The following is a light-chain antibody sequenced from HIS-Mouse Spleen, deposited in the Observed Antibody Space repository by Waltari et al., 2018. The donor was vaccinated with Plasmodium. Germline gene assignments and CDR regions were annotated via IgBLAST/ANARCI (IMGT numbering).Light chain of an antibody. CDR3: QQYNNWPRT. CDR2: GAT. J-gene: IGKJ1*01. CDR1: QSVSSN. V-gene: IGKV3-15*01. Sequence: EIVMTQSPATLSVSLGERATLSCRASQSVSSNLAWYQQKPGQAPRLLIYGATTGATGIPARFSGSGSRTEFTLTSSSQQSEDFAVYYCQQYNNWPRTFGQGTKVEIK.